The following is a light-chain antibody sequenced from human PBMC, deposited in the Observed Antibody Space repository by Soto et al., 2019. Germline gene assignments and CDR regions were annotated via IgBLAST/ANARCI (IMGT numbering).Light chain of an antibody. V-gene: IGLV2-14*01. CDR3: SSYTSSSKV. J-gene: IGLJ1*01. CDR2: DVS. CDR1: SSDVGGYNY. Sequence: QSALTQPPSVSGSPGQSITISCTGTSSDVGGYNYVSWYQQHPGKAPKLMIYDVSNRPSGVSNRFSGSKSGNTASLTISGLQAEDEAEYYCSSYTSSSKVFGTGTKVHVL.